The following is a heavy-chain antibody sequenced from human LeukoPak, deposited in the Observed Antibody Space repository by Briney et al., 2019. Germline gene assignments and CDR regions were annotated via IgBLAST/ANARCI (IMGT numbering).Heavy chain of an antibody. J-gene: IGHJ6*02. CDR2: FRSSDGYT. D-gene: IGHD1-26*01. CDR1: GFTSSRYA. Sequence: GGSLRLSCAASGFTSSRYAMNWVRQAPGKGLEWVSTFRSSDGYTYYADSVRGRFTISGDDSKTTVYLQMNSLRAEDTAVYYCANSPTSTATTFYGMDVWGRGTTVTVSS. CDR3: ANSPTSTATTFYGMDV. V-gene: IGHV3-23*01.